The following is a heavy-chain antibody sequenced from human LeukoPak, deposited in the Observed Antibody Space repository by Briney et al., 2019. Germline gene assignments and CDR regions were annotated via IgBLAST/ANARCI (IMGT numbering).Heavy chain of an antibody. Sequence: SETLSLTCALYGGSFSGHYYTWIRQPPGKGREWIGEINHSGTTNCNPTLKSRVTISLDTSKNQFSMKLSSVTAADTAVYYCARGGTYDDFWLTDYWGQGTLVTVSS. V-gene: IGHV4-34*01. J-gene: IGHJ4*02. CDR2: INHSGTT. D-gene: IGHD3-3*01. CDR3: ARGGTYDDFWLTDY. CDR1: GGSFSGHY.